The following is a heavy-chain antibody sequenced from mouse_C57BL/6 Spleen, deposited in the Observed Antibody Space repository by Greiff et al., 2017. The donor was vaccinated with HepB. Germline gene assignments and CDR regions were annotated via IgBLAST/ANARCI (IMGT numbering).Heavy chain of an antibody. D-gene: IGHD2-5*01. CDR2: IDPSDSYT. CDR3: ARGAYYSNYSAMDY. J-gene: IGHJ4*01. V-gene: IGHV1-69*01. CDR1: GYTFTSYW. Sequence: QVQLQQPGAELVMPGASVKLSCKASGYTFTSYWMHWVKQRPGQGLEWIGEIDPSDSYTNYNQKFKGKSTLTVDKSSSTAYMQLSSLTSEDSAVYYCARGAYYSNYSAMDYWGQGTSVTVSS.